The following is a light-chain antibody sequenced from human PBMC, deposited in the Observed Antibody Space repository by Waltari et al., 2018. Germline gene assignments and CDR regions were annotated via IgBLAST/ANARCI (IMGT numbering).Light chain of an antibody. CDR3: QTWATGIVV. J-gene: IGLJ3*02. Sequence: VVTQSPSASASLGASVKPTCTLSSGQADYVIAWHQQQPQKSPKYLMKVYSNGVERKGDGIPDRFSGSSSGAERYLVISGLQSDDEADYYCQTWATGIVVFGGGTKLTVL. CDR2: VYSNGVE. V-gene: IGLV4-69*01. CDR1: SGQADYV.